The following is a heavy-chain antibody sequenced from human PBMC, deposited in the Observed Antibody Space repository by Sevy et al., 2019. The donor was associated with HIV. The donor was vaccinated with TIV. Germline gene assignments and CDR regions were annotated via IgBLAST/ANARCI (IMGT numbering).Heavy chain of an antibody. CDR2: ISYDGSNK. CDR1: GFMFSDYS. J-gene: IGHJ4*02. V-gene: IGHV3-30-3*01. Sequence: GGSLRLSCAVSGFMFSDYSMHWTRQAPGKGLEWVTLISYDGSNKFYAGSVQGRFTISRDNSKNILFLQMNSVRDEDTAVYYCVRDESHGLPDYWGQGTLVTVSS. CDR3: VRDESHGLPDY.